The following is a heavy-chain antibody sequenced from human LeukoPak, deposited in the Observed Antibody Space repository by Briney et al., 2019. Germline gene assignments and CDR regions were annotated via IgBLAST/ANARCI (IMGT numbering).Heavy chain of an antibody. D-gene: IGHD6-19*01. J-gene: IGHJ3*02. CDR1: GYTFTSYG. CDR2: ISAYNGNT. V-gene: IGHV1-18*01. Sequence: GASVKVSCKASGYTFTSYGISWVRQAPGQGLEWMGWISAYNGNTNYAQKLQGRVTMTTDTSTSTAYMELSSLRSEDTAVYYCARGSWEDSSGWYLAFDIWGQGTMVTVSS. CDR3: ARGSWEDSSGWYLAFDI.